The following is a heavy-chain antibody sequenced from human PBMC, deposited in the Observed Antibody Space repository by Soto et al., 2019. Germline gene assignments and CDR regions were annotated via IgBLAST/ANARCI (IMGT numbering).Heavy chain of an antibody. D-gene: IGHD3-10*01. CDR1: GFTFNSYT. CDR3: ARRFLPGLGSFAVDY. V-gene: IGHV3-21*06. Sequence: EVQLVESGGGLVKPGGSLRLACVGSGFTFNSYTMNWVRQAPGKGLEWVSSISSVSAYIYYADSVKGRFTVSRDNAKNSVYLQMNSLRDEDTAVYYCARRFLPGLGSFAVDYWGQGIPVNVSS. J-gene: IGHJ4*02. CDR2: ISSVSAYI.